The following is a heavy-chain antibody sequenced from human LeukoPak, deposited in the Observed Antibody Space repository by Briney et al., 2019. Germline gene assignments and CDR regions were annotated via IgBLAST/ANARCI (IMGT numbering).Heavy chain of an antibody. J-gene: IGHJ4*02. CDR3: AKAPINNFDY. V-gene: IGHV3-23*01. CDR1: AFTFSSYA. CDR2: ISASGGGT. Sequence: GGSLRLSCAASAFTFSSYAMSWVRQAPGKGLEWVSSISASGGGTYYADSVKGRFTIPRDNSKSTLYLQMNSLRVEDTALYYCAKAPINNFDYWGQGTLVTVSS. D-gene: IGHD3-9*01.